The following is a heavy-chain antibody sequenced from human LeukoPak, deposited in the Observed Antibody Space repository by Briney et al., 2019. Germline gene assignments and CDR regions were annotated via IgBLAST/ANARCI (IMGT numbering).Heavy chain of an antibody. V-gene: IGHV1-18*04. J-gene: IGHJ3*02. Sequence: GASVKVSCKASGYTFTSYYMHWVRQAPGQGLEWMGWINTYNGNTNYAQNLQGRVTMTPDTSTSTAYMELRSLRSDDTAVYYCARDSLPYYYDSSGYGGAAFDIWGQGTMVTVSS. D-gene: IGHD3-22*01. CDR2: INTYNGNT. CDR3: ARDSLPYYYDSSGYGGAAFDI. CDR1: GYTFTSYY.